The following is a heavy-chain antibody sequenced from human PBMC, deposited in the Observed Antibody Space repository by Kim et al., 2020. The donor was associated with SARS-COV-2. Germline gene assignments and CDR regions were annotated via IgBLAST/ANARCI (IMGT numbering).Heavy chain of an antibody. CDR2: IWYDGSNK. V-gene: IGHV3-33*01. J-gene: IGHJ4*02. D-gene: IGHD5-18*01. Sequence: GGSLRLSCAASGFTFSSYGMHWVRQAPGKGLEWVAVIWYDGSNKYYADSVKGRFTISRDNSKNTLYLQMNSLRAEDTAVYYCARDPTSHSYGLPARTYYFDYWGQGTLVTVSS. CDR3: ARDPTSHSYGLPARTYYFDY. CDR1: GFTFSSYG.